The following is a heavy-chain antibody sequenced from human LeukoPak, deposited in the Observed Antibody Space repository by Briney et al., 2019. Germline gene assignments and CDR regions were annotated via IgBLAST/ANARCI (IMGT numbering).Heavy chain of an antibody. V-gene: IGHV1-2*02. CDR1: GYTFTVYY. CDR2: INPNSGGT. Sequence: ASVKVSCKATGYTFTVYYMHWVRQAPGQGLEWMGWINPNSGGTNYAQKFQGRFTMTRDTSISTAYMELSRLRSDDTAVYYCARVSTKQYYDFWIGPLDAFDIWGQGTMVTVSS. D-gene: IGHD3-3*01. CDR3: ARVSTKQYYDFWIGPLDAFDI. J-gene: IGHJ3*02.